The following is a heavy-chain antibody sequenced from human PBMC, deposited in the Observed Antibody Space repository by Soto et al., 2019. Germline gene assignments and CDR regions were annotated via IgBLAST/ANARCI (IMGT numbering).Heavy chain of an antibody. V-gene: IGHV1-18*01. D-gene: IGHD3-3*01. J-gene: IGHJ6*02. Sequence: QVQLVQSGAEVKKPGASVKVSCKASGYTFTSYGISWVRQAPGQGLEWMGWISAYNGNTNYAQKLQGRVTMTTDTSTSTAYMELRSLRSDDTAVYYCARVRNDFWSGHFHYYYYGMDVWGQGTTVTVSS. CDR1: GYTFTSYG. CDR3: ARVRNDFWSGHFHYYYYGMDV. CDR2: ISAYNGNT.